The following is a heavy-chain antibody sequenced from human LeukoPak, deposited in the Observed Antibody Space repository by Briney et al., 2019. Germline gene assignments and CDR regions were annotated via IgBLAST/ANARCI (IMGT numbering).Heavy chain of an antibody. D-gene: IGHD6-19*01. V-gene: IGHV4-59*08. CDR3: ARARIAVAGRRDYFDY. CDR1: DGSITNND. CDR2: VHYSGTT. Sequence: SETLSLTCTVSDGSITNNDWSWVRQTPGKGLEFIGYVHYSGTTNYNPSLRSRVTISIDTSRKHFFLKLSSVTAADTAVYYCARARIAVAGRRDYFDYWGQGTLVTVSS. J-gene: IGHJ4*02.